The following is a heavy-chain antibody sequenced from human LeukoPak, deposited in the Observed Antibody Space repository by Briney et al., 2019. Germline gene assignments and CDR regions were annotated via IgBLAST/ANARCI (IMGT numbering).Heavy chain of an antibody. J-gene: IGHJ4*02. V-gene: IGHV6-1*01. CDR1: RDSVSSNSAP. CDR2: TYYKSKWYN. Sequence: SQTLSLTCALSRDSVSSNSAPWNWIRQSPSRCLQWLGRTYYKSKWYNDYAVSVKNRITINPATSKNQFSLQLTSVTPEDTAVYYCARDTRLVLGSWGQGTLVTVSS. D-gene: IGHD6-19*01. CDR3: ARDTRLVLGS.